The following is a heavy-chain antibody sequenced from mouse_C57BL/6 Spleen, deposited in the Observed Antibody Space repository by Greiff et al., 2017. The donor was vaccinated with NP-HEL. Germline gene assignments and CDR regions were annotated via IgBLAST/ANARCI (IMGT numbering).Heavy chain of an antibody. V-gene: IGHV1-52*01. CDR2: IDPSDSET. CDR1: GYTFTSYW. Sequence: VQLQQSGAELVRPGSSVKLSCKASGYTFTSYWMHWVKQRPIQGLEWIGNIDPSDSETHYNQKFKDKATLTVDKSSSTAYMQLSSLTSEDSAVYYCARFWDDYDGFDYWGQGTTLTVSS. D-gene: IGHD2-4*01. CDR3: ARFWDDYDGFDY. J-gene: IGHJ2*01.